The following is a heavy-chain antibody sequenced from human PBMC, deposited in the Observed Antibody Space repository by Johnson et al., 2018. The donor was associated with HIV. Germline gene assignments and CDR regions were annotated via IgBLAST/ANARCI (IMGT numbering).Heavy chain of an antibody. J-gene: IGHJ3*02. Sequence: MQLVESGGGLVQPGGSLRLSCAASGFTVSSNYMSWVRQAPGKGLEWVSVIYSGGSTYYADSVKGRFTISRDNSKNTLYLQMNSLRADDTAVYYCAKVARYGGSGWVDAFDIWGQGTMVTVS. D-gene: IGHD6-19*01. V-gene: IGHV3-66*01. CDR1: GFTVSSNY. CDR2: IYSGGST. CDR3: AKVARYGGSGWVDAFDI.